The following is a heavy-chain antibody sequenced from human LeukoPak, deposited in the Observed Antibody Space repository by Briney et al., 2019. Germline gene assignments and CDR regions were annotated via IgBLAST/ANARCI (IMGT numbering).Heavy chain of an antibody. D-gene: IGHD3-22*01. J-gene: IGHJ6*02. CDR1: GGTFSSYA. CDR3: ARGTSSGYYYGGPYGMDV. V-gene: IGHV1-69*04. CDR2: IIPILGIA. Sequence: GASVKVSCKASGGTFSSYAISWVRQAPGQGLEWMGRIIPILGIANYAQKFQDRVTITADKSTSTAYMELSSLRSEDTAVYYCARGTSSGYYYGGPYGMDVWGQGTTVTVSS.